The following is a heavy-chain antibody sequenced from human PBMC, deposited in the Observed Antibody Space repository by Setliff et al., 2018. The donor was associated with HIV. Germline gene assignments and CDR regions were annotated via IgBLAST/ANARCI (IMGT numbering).Heavy chain of an antibody. CDR3: VASSSWSCRLNY. V-gene: IGHV4-34*01. J-gene: IGHJ4*02. D-gene: IGHD6-13*01. CDR1: GGPSSGY. CDR2: ISHSGST. Sequence: SETLSLTCAVYGGPSSGYWSWVRQSPGKGLEWIGEISHSGSTNYNLSLKRRAAISADTSKKQFSLKLTSVTAADTGIYYCVASSSWSCRLNYWGQGTQVTVSS.